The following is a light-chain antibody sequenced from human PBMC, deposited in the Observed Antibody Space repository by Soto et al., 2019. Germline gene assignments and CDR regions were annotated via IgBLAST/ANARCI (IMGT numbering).Light chain of an antibody. V-gene: IGLV2-14*01. J-gene: IGLJ1*01. CDR3: SSYTSSSTYV. Sequence: QSALTQPRSVSGSPGQSVTISCTGTNSDVGAYNYVSWYQHHPGKAPKLMIYEVSNRPSGVSNRFSGSKSGNTASLTISGLQAEDEADYYCSSYTSSSTYVFGTGTKVTVL. CDR1: NSDVGAYNY. CDR2: EVS.